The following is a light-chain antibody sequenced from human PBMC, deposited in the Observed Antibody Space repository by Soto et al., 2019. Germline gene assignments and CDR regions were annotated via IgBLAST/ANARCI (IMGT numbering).Light chain of an antibody. V-gene: IGLV2-18*01. J-gene: IGLJ2*01. CDR3: SLYTSSSTFSVV. CDR1: SSDVGSYNR. Sequence: QSALTQPPSVSGSPGQSVTISCTGTSSDVGSYNRVSWYQQPPGTAPKLMIYEVSNRPSGVPDRFSGSKSGNTASLTISGLQAEDEADYYCSLYTSSSTFSVVFGGGTQLTVL. CDR2: EVS.